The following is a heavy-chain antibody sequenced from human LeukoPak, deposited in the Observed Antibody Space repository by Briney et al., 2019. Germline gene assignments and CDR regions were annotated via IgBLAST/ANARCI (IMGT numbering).Heavy chain of an antibody. CDR2: IRYDGSNK. CDR3: AKEGSYYDSSGYWD. D-gene: IGHD3-22*01. CDR1: GFTFSSYG. Sequence: PGGSLRLSCAASGFTFSSYGMHWVRQAPGKGLEWVAFIRYDGSNKYCADSVKGRFTISRDNSKNTLYLQMNSLRAEDTAVYYCAKEGSYYDSSGYWDWGQGTLVTVSS. J-gene: IGHJ4*02. V-gene: IGHV3-30*02.